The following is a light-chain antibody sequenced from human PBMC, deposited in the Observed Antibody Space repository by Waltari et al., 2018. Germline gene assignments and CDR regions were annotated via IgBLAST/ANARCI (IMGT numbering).Light chain of an antibody. CDR3: QQYGTIPPA. J-gene: IGKJ1*01. CDR1: QSISSTY. CDR2: GAS. Sequence: EIMLTQSPGTLSLSPGARATLSCRASQSISSTYLAWYQQKPGQAPRLLIYGASTRATGIPDRFSGSGSGTDFTLTISSLEPEDFALYHCQQYGTIPPAFGQGTKVEIK. V-gene: IGKV3-20*01.